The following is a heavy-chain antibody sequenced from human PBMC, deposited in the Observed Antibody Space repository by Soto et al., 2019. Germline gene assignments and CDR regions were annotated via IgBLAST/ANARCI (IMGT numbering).Heavy chain of an antibody. V-gene: IGHV1-58*01. CDR2: IVVGSGNT. D-gene: IGHD1-7*01. J-gene: IGHJ4*02. CDR1: GFTFTSSA. Sequence: ASVKVSCKASGFTFTSSAVQWVRQARGQRLEWIGWIVVGSGNTNYAQKFQERVTITRDMSTSTAYMELSSLRSEDTAVYYCAADVRITGTTSGSWGQGTLVTVSS. CDR3: AADVRITGTTSGS.